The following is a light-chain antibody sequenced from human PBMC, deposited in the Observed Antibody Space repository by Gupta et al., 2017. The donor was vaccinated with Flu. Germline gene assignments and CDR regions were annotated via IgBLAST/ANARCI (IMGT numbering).Light chain of an antibody. CDR2: DVS. CDR3: SSYTSTRNCYV. V-gene: IGLV2-14*03. J-gene: IGLJ1*01. Sequence: QSALPHPASVSRSPGPSITISCTGTSSDVGRSNSVSWYQQHPGKAPKLIMYDVSNRPSGVSSRFSGSKSGNTASLTISGLQAEDETDYDCSSYTSTRNCYVFGRGTKVTGL. CDR1: SSDVGRSNS.